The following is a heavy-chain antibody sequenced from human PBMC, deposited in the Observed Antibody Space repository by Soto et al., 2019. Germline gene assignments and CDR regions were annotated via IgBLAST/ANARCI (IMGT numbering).Heavy chain of an antibody. CDR1: GGSINTATHS. V-gene: IGHV4-30-2*01. Sequence: QLQLQESGSGLVKPSQTLSLTCAVSGGSINTATHSWSWIRQPPGKGLEWIGYIYHSGSTYYNPSVKSRVTISMDTSNNQFSLGLSSVTAADTAVYCCARGGGVTTTGDDYWGQGILVTVSS. CDR2: IYHSGST. CDR3: ARGGGVTTTGDDY. D-gene: IGHD4-4*01. J-gene: IGHJ4*02.